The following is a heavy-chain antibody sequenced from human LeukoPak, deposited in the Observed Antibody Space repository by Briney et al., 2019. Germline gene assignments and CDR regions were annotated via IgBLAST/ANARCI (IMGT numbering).Heavy chain of an antibody. CDR3: ARVGCSSTSCYVESEVHDAFDI. V-gene: IGHV3-48*03. Sequence: PGGSLRLSCAASGTTFRNYEMNWIRQAPGKGLEWVSYSSNSGTTMYYADSVQGRFTISRDNAKNSLYLQMNSLRAEDTAVYYCARVGCSSTSCYVESEVHDAFDIWGQGTMVTVSS. CDR2: SSNSGTTM. J-gene: IGHJ3*02. CDR1: GTTFRNYE. D-gene: IGHD2-2*01.